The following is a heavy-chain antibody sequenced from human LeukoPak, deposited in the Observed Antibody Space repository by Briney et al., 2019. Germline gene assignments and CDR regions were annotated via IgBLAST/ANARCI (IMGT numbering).Heavy chain of an antibody. CDR1: GFTFSSYA. D-gene: IGHD1-26*01. V-gene: IGHV3-23*01. Sequence: PGGSLRLSCAASGFTFSSYAMSWVRQAPGKGLEWVSAISGSGGSTYYADSVKGRLTISRDNAKNSLYLQMNSLRAEDTAVYYCARDRSGVGATLYWGQGTLVTVSS. J-gene: IGHJ4*02. CDR2: ISGSGGST. CDR3: ARDRSGVGATLY.